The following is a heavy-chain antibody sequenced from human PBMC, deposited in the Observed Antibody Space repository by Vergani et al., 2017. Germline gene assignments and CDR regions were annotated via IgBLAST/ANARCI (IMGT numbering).Heavy chain of an antibody. CDR1: GFTFSSYA. CDR2: ISGSGGST. V-gene: IGHV3-23*01. Sequence: EVQLLESGGGLVQPGGSLRLSCAASGFTFSSYAMSWVRQAPGKGLEWVSAISGSGGSTYYADSVKGRFTLSRDNSKNTLYLQMNSLRAEDTAVYYCAKRGVVVVPAAIEYYYYYMDVWGKGTTVTVSS. CDR3: AKRGVVVVPAAIEYYYYYMDV. J-gene: IGHJ6*03. D-gene: IGHD2-2*01.